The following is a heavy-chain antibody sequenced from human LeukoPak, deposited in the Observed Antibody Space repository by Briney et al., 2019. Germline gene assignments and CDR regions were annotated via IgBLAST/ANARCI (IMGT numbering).Heavy chain of an antibody. Sequence: PVGSLRLSCAASGFTFSSYNMNWVRQAPGKGLEWVSSISTSSSYIHYADSVKGRFTISRDNAKNSLYLQMNSLRAEDTAVYYCVRGRGYSYGHLGLGFDYWGQGTLVTVSS. CDR2: ISTSSSYI. J-gene: IGHJ4*02. D-gene: IGHD5-18*01. CDR1: GFTFSSYN. CDR3: VRGRGYSYGHLGLGFDY. V-gene: IGHV3-21*01.